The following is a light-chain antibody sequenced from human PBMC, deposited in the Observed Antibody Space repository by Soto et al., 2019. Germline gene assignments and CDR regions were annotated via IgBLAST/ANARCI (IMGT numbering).Light chain of an antibody. J-gene: IGKJ1*01. CDR2: GAS. Sequence: EIVMTQSPATLSVSPGERATLSCMASQSVSSNLAWYQQKPGQAPRLLIYGASTRATGIPARFSGSGSGTEFTLTISSLQSEDFAVYYCQQYNNGWTFGQGTKVEIK. CDR3: QQYNNGWT. V-gene: IGKV3-15*01. CDR1: QSVSSN.